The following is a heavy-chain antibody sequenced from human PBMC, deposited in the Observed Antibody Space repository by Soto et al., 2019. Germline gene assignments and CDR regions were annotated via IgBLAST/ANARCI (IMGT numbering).Heavy chain of an antibody. CDR3: ARGNIRIEY. V-gene: IGHV4-34*01. Sequence: WIRQSPGKGLEWIGEIHPSGYTSYNPSLKSRVTVSVDTSKNQFSLKLSSVTAADTAVYYCARGNIRIEYWGQGTLVTVSS. J-gene: IGHJ4*02. CDR2: IHPSGYT.